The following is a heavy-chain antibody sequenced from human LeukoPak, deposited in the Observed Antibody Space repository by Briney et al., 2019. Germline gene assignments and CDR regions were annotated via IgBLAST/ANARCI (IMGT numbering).Heavy chain of an antibody. D-gene: IGHD5-18*01. J-gene: IGHJ6*02. CDR1: GGSFSGYY. V-gene: IGHV4-34*01. CDR3: ARGHLGYGYSYYGMDV. Sequence: SETLTLTCAVYGGSFSGYYWSWIRQPPGKGLEWIGEINHSGSTNYNPSLKSRVTISVDTSKNQFSLKLSSVTAADTAVYYCARGHLGYGYSYYGMDVWGQGTTVTVSS. CDR2: INHSGST.